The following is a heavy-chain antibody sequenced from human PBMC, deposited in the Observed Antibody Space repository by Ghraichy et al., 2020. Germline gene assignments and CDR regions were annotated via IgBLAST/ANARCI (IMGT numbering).Heavy chain of an antibody. CDR2: IKQDGSEK. J-gene: IGHJ3*02. CDR1: GFTFSSYW. CDR3: AREEGGGYAFDI. D-gene: IGHD3-16*01. V-gene: IGHV3-7*01. Sequence: LSLTCAASGFTFSSYWMSWVRQAPGKGLEWVANIKQDGSEKYYVDSVKGRFTISRDNAKNSLYLQMNSLRAEDTAVYYCAREEGGGYAFDIWGQGTMVTVSS.